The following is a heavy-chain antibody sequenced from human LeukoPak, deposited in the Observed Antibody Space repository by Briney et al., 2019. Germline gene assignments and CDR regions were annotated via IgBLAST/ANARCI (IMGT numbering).Heavy chain of an antibody. D-gene: IGHD6-13*01. CDR3: ARVRSVLGSSWYSFDY. J-gene: IGHJ4*02. CDR1: GFTYSSYG. Sequence: GGSLRLSCAASGFTYSSYGMHWVRQAPGKGLEWVAVISYDGSNKYYADSVKGRFTISRDNSKNTLYLQMNSLRAEDTAVYYCARVRSVLGSSWYSFDYWGQGTLVTVSS. CDR2: ISYDGSNK. V-gene: IGHV3-30*03.